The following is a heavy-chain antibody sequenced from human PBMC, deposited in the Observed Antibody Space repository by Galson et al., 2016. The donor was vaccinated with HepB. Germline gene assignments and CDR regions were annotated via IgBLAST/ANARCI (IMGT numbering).Heavy chain of an antibody. D-gene: IGHD2-2*01. Sequence: SLRLSCAASGFTFRNYGMTWVRQAPGKGLEVVSSISRSGDSTDYADSVKGRFTISRDNSKKTLYLQMNSLRAGDTAVYYCAKDGRIYCSSASCHDHFHYWGQGTLVTVSS. CDR3: AKDGRIYCSSASCHDHFHY. CDR1: GFTFRNYG. CDR2: ISRSGDST. V-gene: IGHV3-23*01. J-gene: IGHJ4*02.